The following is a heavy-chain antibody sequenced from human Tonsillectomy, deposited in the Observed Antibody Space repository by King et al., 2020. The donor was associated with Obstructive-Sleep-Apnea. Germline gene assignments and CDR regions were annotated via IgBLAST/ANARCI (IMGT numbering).Heavy chain of an antibody. CDR3: ARAREGDAFDI. J-gene: IGHJ3*02. D-gene: IGHD1-26*01. CDR2: IYYSGST. V-gene: IGHV4-59*01. Sequence: VQLQESGPGLVKPSETLSLTCTVSGGSISSYYWSWFRQPPGKGLEWIGYIYYSGSTNYNPSLKSRVTISVDTSKNQCSLKLSSVTAADTAVYYCARAREGDAFDIWGQGTMVTVSS. CDR1: GGSISSYY.